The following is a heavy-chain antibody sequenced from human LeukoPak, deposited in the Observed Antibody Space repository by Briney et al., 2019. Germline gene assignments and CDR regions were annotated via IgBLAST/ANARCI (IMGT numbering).Heavy chain of an antibody. J-gene: IGHJ4*02. Sequence: GGSLRLSCAVSGFSFSSYGMHWVRQAPGKGLEWVAVIWYDGSNENYADSVKGRFTISRDNSKNTLYLQMNSLRAEDTAVYFCARGSNSGYSIDYWGQGTLATVSS. D-gene: IGHD3-22*01. V-gene: IGHV3-33*01. CDR2: IWYDGSNE. CDR1: GFSFSSYG. CDR3: ARGSNSGYSIDY.